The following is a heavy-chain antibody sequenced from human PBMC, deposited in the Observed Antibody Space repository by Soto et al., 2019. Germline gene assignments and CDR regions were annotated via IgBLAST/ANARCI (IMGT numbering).Heavy chain of an antibody. CDR1: GGSISSGRYS. J-gene: IGHJ3*02. CDR3: ARGTTMIVVETFDI. V-gene: IGHV4-30-2*01. Sequence: QLQLQESGSGLVKPSQTLSLTSAVSGGSISSGRYSWSWIRQPPGKGLEWIGYIYHSGSTCYNPSHKSRVTISVDRSKNQVSLKLSSVTAADTAVYYCARGTTMIVVETFDIWGQGTMVTVSS. D-gene: IGHD3-22*01. CDR2: IYHSGST.